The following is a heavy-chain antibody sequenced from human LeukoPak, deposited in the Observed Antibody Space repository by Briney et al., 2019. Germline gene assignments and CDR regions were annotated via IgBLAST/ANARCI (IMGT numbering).Heavy chain of an antibody. Sequence: GASVKVSCKASGYTFISYGFSWVRQAPGQRLEWMGWINVVNGSTKLSQKFQERVIITSDTSASTTYMEMSSLRFDDTAMYYCARAPLTTYPRWGQGTLVTVSS. CDR1: GYTFISYG. D-gene: IGHD2/OR15-2a*01. J-gene: IGHJ4*02. CDR2: INVVNGST. V-gene: IGHV1-18*01. CDR3: ARAPLTTYPR.